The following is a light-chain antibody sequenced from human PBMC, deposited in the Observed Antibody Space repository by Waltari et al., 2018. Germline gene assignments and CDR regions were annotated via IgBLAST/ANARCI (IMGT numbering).Light chain of an antibody. J-gene: IGKJ4*01. CDR2: DAT. CDR1: QSVSSY. CDR3: QQRSNWPPT. Sequence: EIVLTQSPATLSLSPGDRATLSCRARQSVSSYLAWYQQKPAQAPRLLIYDATTGATGIPASVGGRGSETDFNLTISSPGPEDFAVYYCQQRSNWPPTFGGGTKVEIK. V-gene: IGKV3-11*01.